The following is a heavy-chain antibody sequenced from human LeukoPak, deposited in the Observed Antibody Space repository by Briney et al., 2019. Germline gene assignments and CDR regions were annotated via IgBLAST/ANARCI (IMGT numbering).Heavy chain of an antibody. D-gene: IGHD6-13*01. J-gene: IGHJ4*02. V-gene: IGHV3-7*01. CDR2: IKQDGSEK. Sequence: GWSLRLSCAASGFTFSNAWMSWVRQAPGKGLEWVANIKQDGSEKYYVDSVKGRFTISRDNAKNSPYLQMNSLRAEDTAVYYCARDRGYFDYWGQGTLVTVSS. CDR1: GFTFSNAW. CDR3: ARDRGYFDY.